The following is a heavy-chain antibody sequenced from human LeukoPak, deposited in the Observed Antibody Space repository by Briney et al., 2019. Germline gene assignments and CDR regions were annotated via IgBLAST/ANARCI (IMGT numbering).Heavy chain of an antibody. D-gene: IGHD2-2*01. CDR3: AREGAYCSSTSCYNWFDP. Sequence: SETLSLTCTVSGGSISSYYWSWIRQPAGKGLEWIGRIYTSGSTNYNPSLKSRVTMSVDTSKNQFSLELSSVTAADTAEYYCAREGAYCSSTSCYNWFDPWGQGTLVTVSS. V-gene: IGHV4-4*07. J-gene: IGHJ5*02. CDR1: GGSISSYY. CDR2: IYTSGST.